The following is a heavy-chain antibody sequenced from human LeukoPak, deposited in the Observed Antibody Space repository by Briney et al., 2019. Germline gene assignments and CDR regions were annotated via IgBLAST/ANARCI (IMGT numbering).Heavy chain of an antibody. Sequence: SETLSLTCTVSGGSISGSSYYWGWIRQPPGKGLEWIGSIYYSGSTYYNPSLKSRVTISVDTSKNQFSLKLSSVTAADTAVYYCARRDATVTTLPFDYWGQGTLVTVSS. CDR1: GGSISGSSYY. CDR3: ARRDATVTTLPFDY. J-gene: IGHJ4*02. V-gene: IGHV4-39*01. CDR2: IYYSGST. D-gene: IGHD4-17*01.